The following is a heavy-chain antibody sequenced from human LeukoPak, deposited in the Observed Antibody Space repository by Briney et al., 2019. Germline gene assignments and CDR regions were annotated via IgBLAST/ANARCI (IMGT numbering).Heavy chain of an antibody. D-gene: IGHD3-22*01. CDR2: IASDGSST. CDR1: GFTFSSYW. J-gene: IGHJ4*02. Sequence: GGSLRLSCAASGFTFSSYWMNWVRQAPGKGLVWVSRIASDGSSTTYADSVKGRFSISRDNAKNTLYLQMNSLRAEDTAVYYCAKGSYYDSSGYFNYWGQGTLVTVSS. V-gene: IGHV3-74*01. CDR3: AKGSYYDSSGYFNY.